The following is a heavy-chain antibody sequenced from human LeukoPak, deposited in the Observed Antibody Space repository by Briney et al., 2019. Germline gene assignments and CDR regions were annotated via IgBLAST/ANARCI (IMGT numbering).Heavy chain of an antibody. Sequence: PGGSLRLSCAASGFTFSSYAMSWVRQAPGKGPEWVSAISGSGGSTYYADSVKGRFTISRDNSKNTLYLQMNSLRAEDTAVYYCAKDTKSYSSGWYGYWGQGTLVTVSS. D-gene: IGHD6-19*01. CDR3: AKDTKSYSSGWYGY. CDR2: ISGSGGST. V-gene: IGHV3-23*01. J-gene: IGHJ4*02. CDR1: GFTFSSYA.